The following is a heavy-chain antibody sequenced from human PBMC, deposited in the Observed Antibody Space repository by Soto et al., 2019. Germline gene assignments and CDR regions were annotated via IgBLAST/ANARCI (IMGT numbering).Heavy chain of an antibody. V-gene: IGHV1-18*01. D-gene: IGHD6-19*01. CDR1: GYTFTSYG. CDR2: ISAYNGNT. CDR3: AREYGSFYYCYVMDV. J-gene: IGHJ6*02. Sequence: ASVKVSCKASGYTFTSYGISGVRQAPGQGLEWMGWISAYNGNTNYAQKLQGRVTMTTDTSTSPAYIELRSLRSLDTAVYYCAREYGSFYYCYVMDVWGQGTTVTVSS.